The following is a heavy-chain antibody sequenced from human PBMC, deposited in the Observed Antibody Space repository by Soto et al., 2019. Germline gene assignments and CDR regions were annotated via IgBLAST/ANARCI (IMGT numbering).Heavy chain of an antibody. CDR1: GYTFTGYY. CDR2: INPNSGGT. V-gene: IGHV1-2*02. Sequence: GASVKVSCKASGYTFTGYYMHWVRQAPGQGLEWMGWINPNSGGTNYAQKFQGRVTMTRDTSISTAYMELSRLRSDDTAVYYCASHTLPSLLDRTLGRHGMDVCRPGTTVTAP. D-gene: IGHD1-1*01. CDR3: ASHTLPSLLDRTLGRHGMDV. J-gene: IGHJ6*02.